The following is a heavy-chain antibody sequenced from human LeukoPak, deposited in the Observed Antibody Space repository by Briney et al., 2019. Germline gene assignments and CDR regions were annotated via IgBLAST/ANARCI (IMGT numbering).Heavy chain of an antibody. J-gene: IGHJ4*02. Sequence: ASVKVSCKALGYSFRDHHVIWVRQAPGQGLEWMGWIHPGTGDAKFGQNFQGRLTMTWDTSITTAYMDLIELTSDDTAVYYCSSHYGPGPVWGQGTLVTASS. V-gene: IGHV1-2*02. CDR2: IHPGTGDA. CDR3: SSHYGPGPV. D-gene: IGHD3-10*01. CDR1: GYSFRDHH.